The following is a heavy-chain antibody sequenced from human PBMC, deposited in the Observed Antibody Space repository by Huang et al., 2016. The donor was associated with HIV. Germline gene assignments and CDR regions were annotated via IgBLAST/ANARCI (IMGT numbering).Heavy chain of an antibody. Sequence: QSGAEVKKPGESLKNSCKGSGYRFRSNWIGWVRQMPGKGLEWMGIIYPGDSDTRYSPSFQGQVTISADKSINTAYLQWSSLKASDTAMYYCARLIGSPSFYYGLDVWGQGTTVTVSS. D-gene: IGHD3-10*01. V-gene: IGHV5-51*01. CDR1: GYRFRSNW. CDR3: ARLIGSPSFYYGLDV. CDR2: IYPGDSDT. J-gene: IGHJ6*02.